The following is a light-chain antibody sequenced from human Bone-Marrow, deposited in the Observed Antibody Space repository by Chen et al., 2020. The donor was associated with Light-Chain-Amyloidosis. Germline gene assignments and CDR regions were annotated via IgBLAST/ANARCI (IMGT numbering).Light chain of an antibody. Sequence: SYELTQPPSVSVSPGQTARITCSGDDLPTKYAYWYQQKPGQAPVLVIPRDTERPSGISERFSGSGSGTTATLTISGVQAEDEADYHCQSADSSGTYEVIFGGGTKLTVL. CDR1: DLPTKY. J-gene: IGLJ2*01. CDR2: RDT. V-gene: IGLV3-25*03. CDR3: QSADSSGTYEVI.